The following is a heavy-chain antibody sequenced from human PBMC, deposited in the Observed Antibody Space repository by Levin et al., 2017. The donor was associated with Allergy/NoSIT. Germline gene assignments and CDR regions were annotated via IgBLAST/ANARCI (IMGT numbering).Heavy chain of an antibody. J-gene: IGHJ4*02. CDR2: IIPAFAST. D-gene: IGHD3-10*01. Sequence: SVKVSCKAFGGTLRNYPISWVRQAPGQGLERMGGIIPAFASTNYAQKFQGRVTITADESTRTAYMELRSLRSEDTAVYFCARPRGGFYGSGSFDSWGQGTLVTVSS. V-gene: IGHV1-69*13. CDR3: ARPRGGFYGSGSFDS. CDR1: GGTLRNYP.